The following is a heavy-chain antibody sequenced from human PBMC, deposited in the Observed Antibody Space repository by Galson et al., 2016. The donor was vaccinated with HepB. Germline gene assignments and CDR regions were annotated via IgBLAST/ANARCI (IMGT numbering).Heavy chain of an antibody. CDR2: SDPDCGQK. CDR1: GNTLNELS. J-gene: IGHJ4*02. D-gene: IGHD1-14*01. CDR3: ATEDELAGQRW. Sequence: SVKVSCKVSGNTLNELSIHWVRQAPGKGLEWMGGSDPDCGQKIYGEKFEGRVTTTEDTSTDTVYMELSSLTSEDTAVYFCATEDELAGQRWWGQGTLVTVSS. V-gene: IGHV1-24*01.